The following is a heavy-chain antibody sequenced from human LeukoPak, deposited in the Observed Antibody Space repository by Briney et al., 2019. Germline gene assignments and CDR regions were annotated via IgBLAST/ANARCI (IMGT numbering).Heavy chain of an antibody. Sequence: SETLSLTCSVSGGSIGTYYWSWIRQPAGKGQEWIGRIYTGGSTNYNPSLKSRVTLSIETPKNQFSLELTSVTAADTAVYYCARAPTAYCLSTNCQPYFDYWGQGILVTVSS. CDR1: GGSIGTYY. CDR2: IYTGGST. D-gene: IGHD2-2*01. CDR3: ARAPTAYCLSTNCQPYFDY. V-gene: IGHV4-4*07. J-gene: IGHJ4*02.